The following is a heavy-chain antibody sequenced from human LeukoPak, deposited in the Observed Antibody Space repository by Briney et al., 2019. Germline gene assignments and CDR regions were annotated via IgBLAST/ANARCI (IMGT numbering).Heavy chain of an antibody. CDR2: IYYSGST. CDR1: GGSISSYY. J-gene: IGHJ5*02. V-gene: IGHV4-59*08. D-gene: IGHD6-13*01. Sequence: SETLSLTCTVSGGSISSYYWSWIRQPPGKGLEWIGYIYYSGSTYYNPSLKSRVTISVGTSKNQFSLKLSSVTAADTAVYYCARKIAAAGSNWFDPWGQGTLVTVSS. CDR3: ARKIAAAGSNWFDP.